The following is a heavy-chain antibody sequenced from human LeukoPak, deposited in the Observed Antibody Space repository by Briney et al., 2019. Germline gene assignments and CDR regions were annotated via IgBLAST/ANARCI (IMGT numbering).Heavy chain of an antibody. CDR2: IWYDGSNK. CDR1: GFTFSSYG. Sequence: GGSPRLSCAASGFTFSSYGMHWVRQAPGKGLEWVAVIWYDGSNKYYADSVKGRFTISRDNSKNTLYLQMNSLRAEDTAVYYCARDYYYGSGSYVDYWGQGTLVTVSS. J-gene: IGHJ4*02. D-gene: IGHD3-10*01. CDR3: ARDYYYGSGSYVDY. V-gene: IGHV3-33*01.